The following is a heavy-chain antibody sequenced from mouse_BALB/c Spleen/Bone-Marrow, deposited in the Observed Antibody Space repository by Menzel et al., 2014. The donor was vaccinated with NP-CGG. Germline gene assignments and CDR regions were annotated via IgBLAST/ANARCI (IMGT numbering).Heavy chain of an antibody. Sequence: QVQLQQPGPELVKPGASVKISCKASGYAFSSSWMNWVKQRPGQGLEWIGRIYPGDGDTNYNGRFKGKATLTADKSSSTAYMQLSSLTSVDSAVYFCARFRWGNYREGAMGYWGQGTSVTVSS. CDR3: ARFRWGNYREGAMGY. J-gene: IGHJ4*01. V-gene: IGHV1-82*01. D-gene: IGHD2-1*01. CDR1: GYAFSSSW. CDR2: IYPGDGDT.